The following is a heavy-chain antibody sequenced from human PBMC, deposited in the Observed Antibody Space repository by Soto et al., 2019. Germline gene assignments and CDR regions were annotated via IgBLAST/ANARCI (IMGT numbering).Heavy chain of an antibody. CDR1: GGSISSGGYY. CDR3: ERKHCSGGSCYFDY. J-gene: IGHJ4*02. CDR2: IYYSGST. V-gene: IGHV4-31*03. D-gene: IGHD2-15*01. Sequence: SETLSLTCTVSGGSISSGGYYWSWIRQHPGKGLEWIGYIYYSGSTYYKPSLKSRVTISVDTSKKQFSLKLSSVTAADTAVYYCERKHCSGGSCYFDYWGQETLVTVSS.